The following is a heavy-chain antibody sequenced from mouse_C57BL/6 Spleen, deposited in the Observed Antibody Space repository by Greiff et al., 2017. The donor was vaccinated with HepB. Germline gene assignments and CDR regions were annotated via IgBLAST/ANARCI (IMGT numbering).Heavy chain of an antibody. CDR3: ARKGDYDPFAY. CDR2: INPGSGGT. V-gene: IGHV1-54*01. CDR1: GYAFTNYL. Sequence: VQGVESGAELVRPGTSVKVSCKASGYAFTNYLIEWVKQRPGQGLEWIGVINPGSGGTNYNEKFKGKATLTADKSSSTAYMQLSSLTSEDSAVYFCARKGDYDPFAYWGQGTLVTVSA. D-gene: IGHD2-4*01. J-gene: IGHJ3*01.